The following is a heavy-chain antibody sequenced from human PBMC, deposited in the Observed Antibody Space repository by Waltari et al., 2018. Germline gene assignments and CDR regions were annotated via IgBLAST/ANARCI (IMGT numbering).Heavy chain of an antibody. V-gene: IGHV1-24*01. D-gene: IGHD6-19*01. Sequence: QVQLVQSGAEVKKHGASVKVSCKVSGYTITESSMHWVRQAPGKGLEWMGGFDPEDGETIYAQNFQGRVTMTEDSSTLTAYMELSSLRSEDTAVYYCAAVDFSSGWSLDYWGQGSLVTVSS. CDR3: AAVDFSSGWSLDY. CDR1: GYTITESS. J-gene: IGHJ4*02. CDR2: FDPEDGET.